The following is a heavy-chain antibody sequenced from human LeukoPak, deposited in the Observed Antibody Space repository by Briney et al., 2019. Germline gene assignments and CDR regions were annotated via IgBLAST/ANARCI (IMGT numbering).Heavy chain of an antibody. CDR3: ARPYDSSGYYYY. CDR2: IIPIFGTA. V-gene: IGHV1-69*01. D-gene: IGHD3-22*01. J-gene: IGHJ4*02. Sequence: SVNVSCTASGGTFSSYAISWVRQAPGQGLEWMGGIIPIFGTANYAQKFQGRVTITADESTSTAYMELSSLRSEDTAVYYCARPYDSSGYYYYWGQGTLVTVSS. CDR1: GGTFSSYA.